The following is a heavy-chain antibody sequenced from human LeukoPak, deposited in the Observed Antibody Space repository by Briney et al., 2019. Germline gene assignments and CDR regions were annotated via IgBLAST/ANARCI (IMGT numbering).Heavy chain of an antibody. D-gene: IGHD5-24*01. CDR2: IDTDGSST. CDR3: ALGTDGAFDI. Sequence: PGGSLRLSCAASGFTFSDHWMHWVRQAPGKGLVWVSRIDTDGSSTTYADSVKGRFTISRDNAKNTLYLQMNSLRAEDTAVYYCALGTDGAFDIWGQGTMVTVSS. V-gene: IGHV3-74*01. CDR1: GFTFSDHW. J-gene: IGHJ3*02.